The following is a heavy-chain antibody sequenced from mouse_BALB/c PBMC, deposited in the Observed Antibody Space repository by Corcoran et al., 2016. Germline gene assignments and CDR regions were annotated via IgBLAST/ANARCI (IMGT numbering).Heavy chain of an antibody. CDR3: ARRDYFGSSPSDY. CDR2: INPNNGYT. CDR1: GYTFTAFN. Sequence: EVLLQKSGPEPVKPGASVKIPCKASGYTFTAFNMDWVKQSHGKSLELIGDINPNNGYTIYNQRFKGKATLTVDKSSNTAYMELRSLTSDDTAVNYCARRDYFGSSPSDYWGQGTTLTVSS. V-gene: IGHV1-18*01. D-gene: IGHD1-1*01. J-gene: IGHJ2*01.